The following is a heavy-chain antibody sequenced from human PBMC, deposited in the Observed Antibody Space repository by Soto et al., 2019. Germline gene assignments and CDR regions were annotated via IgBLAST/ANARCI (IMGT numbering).Heavy chain of an antibody. CDR2: ISSNSAYI. D-gene: IGHD6-13*01. CDR1: GFTFRGFT. Sequence: GGSLRLSCAASGFTFRGFTMNWVRQAPGKGLGWVSTISSNSAYIYYTDALRGRFTISRDNAKNSLHLQMNSLRAEDTAVYYCTRDASRDSSARGWFDPWGPGTLVTVSS. J-gene: IGHJ5*02. CDR3: TRDASRDSSARGWFDP. V-gene: IGHV3-21*01.